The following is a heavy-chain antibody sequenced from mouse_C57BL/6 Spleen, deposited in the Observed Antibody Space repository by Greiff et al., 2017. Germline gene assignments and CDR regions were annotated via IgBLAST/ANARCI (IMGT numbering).Heavy chain of an antibody. CDR2: IRNKANGYTT. Sequence: EVQRVESGGGLVQPGGSLSISCAASGFTFTDYYMSWVRQPPGTALEWLGFIRNKANGYTTEYSASVKGRFTISRDNYQSILDLQMDALRAEDSATYYCARYDYDGYAMDYWGQGTAVTVSS. V-gene: IGHV7-3*01. CDR1: GFTFTDYY. CDR3: ARYDYDGYAMDY. J-gene: IGHJ4*01. D-gene: IGHD2-4*01.